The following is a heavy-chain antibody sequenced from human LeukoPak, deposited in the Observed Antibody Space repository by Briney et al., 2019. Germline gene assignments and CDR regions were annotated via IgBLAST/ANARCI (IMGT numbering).Heavy chain of an antibody. CDR3: ARDLGATAHVDY. V-gene: IGHV4-59*12. CDR1: GGSINSDY. D-gene: IGHD1-26*01. CDR2: IYYSGST. Sequence: SETLSLTCTVSGGSINSDYWSWVRQPPGKGLEGIGYIYYSGSTYYNPSLKSRVTISVDTSKNQFSLKLSSVTAADTAVHYCARDLGATAHVDYWGQGTLVTVSS. J-gene: IGHJ4*02.